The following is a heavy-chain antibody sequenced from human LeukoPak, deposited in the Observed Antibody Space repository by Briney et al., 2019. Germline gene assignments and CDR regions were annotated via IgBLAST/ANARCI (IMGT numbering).Heavy chain of an antibody. J-gene: IGHJ4*02. CDR3: ASRGSYRYYFVY. CDR2: ISSDSTYT. CDR1: GFTFSDYF. D-gene: IGHD1-26*01. Sequence: PGGSLRLSCAASGFTFSDYFMSWIRQAPGKGLEYISYISSDSTYTNYADSVKGRFTNSRDNAKNSLYLEMNSLRAEDTAVYYCASRGSYRYYFVYWGQGTLVTVSS. V-gene: IGHV3-11*03.